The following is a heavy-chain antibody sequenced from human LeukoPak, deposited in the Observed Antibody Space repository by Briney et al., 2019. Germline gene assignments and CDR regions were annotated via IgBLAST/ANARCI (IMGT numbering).Heavy chain of an antibody. CDR1: GGSISSGSYY. J-gene: IGHJ6*02. CDR3: ARSRTTGGRGRVYYYYGMDV. CDR2: IYTSGST. V-gene: IGHV4-61*02. Sequence: NPAETLSLTCTVSGGSISSGSYYWGWLRQPAGKGLEWIGRIYTSGSTNYNPSLKSRVTISVDTSKNQFSLKLNSLTAADTAVYYCARSRTTGGRGRVYYYYGMDVWGQGTTVTVSS. D-gene: IGHD4-11*01.